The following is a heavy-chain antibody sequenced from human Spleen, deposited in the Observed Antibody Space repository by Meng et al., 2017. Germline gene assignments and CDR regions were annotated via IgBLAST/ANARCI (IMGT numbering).Heavy chain of an antibody. CDR1: GYTFTSYY. Sequence: QVQVVQSGAEVKKPGASVKVSCKASGYTFTSYYMHWVRQAPGQGLEWMGILNPSVGSTTYAQKFEGRVTMTRDTSTSTVYLELSSLTSEDTAVYYCARELRDTLYFDYWGQGTLVIVSS. J-gene: IGHJ4*02. CDR2: LNPSVGST. D-gene: IGHD5-24*01. V-gene: IGHV1-46*03. CDR3: ARELRDTLYFDY.